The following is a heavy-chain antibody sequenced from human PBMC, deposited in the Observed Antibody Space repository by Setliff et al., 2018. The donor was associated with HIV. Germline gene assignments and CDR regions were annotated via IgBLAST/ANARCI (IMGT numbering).Heavy chain of an antibody. CDR3: ARLPQG. Sequence: SETLSLTCSVSGGVSGGDMGVHDWSWIRQPPGKGLEWIGYIYDNEKTFYNPSLKSRVTITVDTSKNQISLQLTSVTAEDTALYYCARLPQGWGQGTLVTSPQ. CDR1: GGVSGGDMGVHD. V-gene: IGHV4-61*08. CDR2: IYDNEKT. J-gene: IGHJ4*02.